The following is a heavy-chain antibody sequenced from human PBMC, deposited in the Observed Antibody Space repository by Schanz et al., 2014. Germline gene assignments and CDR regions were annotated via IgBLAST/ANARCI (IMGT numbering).Heavy chain of an antibody. CDR3: ARHHYYGSGKLSGHAFDI. CDR1: GYTFISYG. D-gene: IGHD3-10*01. J-gene: IGHJ3*02. CDR2: ISAYNDNT. Sequence: QVQLVQSGAEVKKPGASVKVSCKASGYTFISYGISWVRQAPGQGLEWMGWISAYNDNTNYAQKLQGRISMTTHTSTSTAYMELRSLRSDDTAVYYCARHHYYGSGKLSGHAFDIWGQGTMVTVSS. V-gene: IGHV1-18*04.